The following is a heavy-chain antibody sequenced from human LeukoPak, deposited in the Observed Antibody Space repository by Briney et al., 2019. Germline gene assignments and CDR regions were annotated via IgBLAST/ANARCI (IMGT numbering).Heavy chain of an antibody. J-gene: IGHJ6*03. CDR2: IKQDGSEK. CDR3: ARVYSSSSRAYYYYYYMDV. CDR1: GFTFSSYW. D-gene: IGHD6-6*01. V-gene: IGHV3-7*01. Sequence: PGGSLRLSCAASGFTFSSYWRSWVRQAPGKGLEWVANIKQDGSEKYYVDSVKGRFTISRDNAKNSLYLQMNSLRAEDTAVYYCARVYSSSSRAYYYYYYMDVWGKGTTVTVSS.